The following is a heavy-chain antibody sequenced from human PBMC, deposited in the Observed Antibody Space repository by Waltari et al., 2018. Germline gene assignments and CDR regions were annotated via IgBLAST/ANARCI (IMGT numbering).Heavy chain of an antibody. J-gene: IGHJ4*02. Sequence: EVQLVESGGGLIQPGGSLRLSCEASGLTVSRNYMSWVRQAPGKGLEGLSGIYSGRNTFYAASVKGRFNISIDNSKNTLYLQMNSLRVDDTAVYYCARDDSYGQFMRFDFWGQGTVVTVSS. CDR2: IYSGRNT. D-gene: IGHD5-18*01. V-gene: IGHV3-53*01. CDR3: ARDDSYGQFMRFDF. CDR1: GLTVSRNY.